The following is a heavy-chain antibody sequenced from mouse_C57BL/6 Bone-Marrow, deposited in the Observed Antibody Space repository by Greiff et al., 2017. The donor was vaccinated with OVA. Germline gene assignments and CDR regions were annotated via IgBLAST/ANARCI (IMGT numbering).Heavy chain of an antibody. V-gene: IGHV5-16*01. Sequence: EVHLVESEGGLVQPGSSMKLSCTASGFTFSDYYMAWVRQVPEKGLEWVANINYDGSSTYYLDSLKSRFIISRDNAKNILYLQMSSLKSEDTATYYCARDYYYGSKSHFDYWGQGTTLTVSS. CDR1: GFTFSDYY. J-gene: IGHJ2*01. CDR3: ARDYYYGSKSHFDY. D-gene: IGHD1-1*01. CDR2: INYDGSST.